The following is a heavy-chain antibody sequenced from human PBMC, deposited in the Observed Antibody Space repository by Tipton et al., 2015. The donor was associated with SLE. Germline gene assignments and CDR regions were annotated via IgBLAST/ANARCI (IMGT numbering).Heavy chain of an antibody. V-gene: IGHV1-8*01. CDR3: ARVHFGVVISGMDV. Sequence: QSGAEVKKPGASVKVSCKASGYTFTSYDINWVRQATGQGLEWMGWMNPNRGDTGYAQKFQGRVTMTRNTSISTAYMELSSLRSEDTAVYYCARVHFGVVISGMDVWGQGTTVTVSS. J-gene: IGHJ6*02. D-gene: IGHD3-3*01. CDR1: GYTFTSYD. CDR2: MNPNRGDT.